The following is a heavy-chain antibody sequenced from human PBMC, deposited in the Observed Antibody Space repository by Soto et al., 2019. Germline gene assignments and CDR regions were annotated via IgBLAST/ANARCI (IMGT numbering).Heavy chain of an antibody. D-gene: IGHD6-19*01. CDR2: ISGSGGST. Sequence: AGGSLRLSCAASGFTFSSYAMSWVRQAPGKGLEWVSAISGSGGSTYYADSVKGRFTISRDNSKNTLYLQMNSLRAEDTAVYYCAKVLYSSGWPYYFDYWGQGTLVTVSS. V-gene: IGHV3-23*01. CDR1: GFTFSSYA. CDR3: AKVLYSSGWPYYFDY. J-gene: IGHJ4*02.